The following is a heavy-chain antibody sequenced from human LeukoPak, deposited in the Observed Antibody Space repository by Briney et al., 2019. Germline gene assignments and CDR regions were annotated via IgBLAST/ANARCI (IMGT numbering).Heavy chain of an antibody. CDR2: ISSSSSTI. D-gene: IGHD3-3*01. J-gene: IGHJ4*02. CDR3: ARVHDYDFWSGYYGSADFDY. Sequence: GGSLRLSCAASGFTFSSYSMNWVRQAPGKGLEWVSYISSSSSTIYYADSVKGRFTISRDNAKNSLYLQMNSLRAEDTAVYYCARVHDYDFWSGYYGSADFDYWGQGTLVTVSS. CDR1: GFTFSSYS. V-gene: IGHV3-48*04.